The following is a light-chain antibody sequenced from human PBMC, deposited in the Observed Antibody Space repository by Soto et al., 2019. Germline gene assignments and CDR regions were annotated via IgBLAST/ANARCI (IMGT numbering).Light chain of an antibody. CDR1: QSVSSY. CDR2: DAS. V-gene: IGKV3-11*01. J-gene: IGKJ1*01. CDR3: QQRSNWPPPPT. Sequence: EIVLTQSPATLSLSPGERATLSCRASQSVSSYLAWYQQKPGQAPRLLIYDASNRATGIPARFSGSGSGTDFTLTISSLEPEDFAVYYCQQRSNWPPPPTFRQGTKVEIK.